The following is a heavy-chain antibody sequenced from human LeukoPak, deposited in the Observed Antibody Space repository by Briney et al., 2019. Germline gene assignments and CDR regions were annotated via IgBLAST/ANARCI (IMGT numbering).Heavy chain of an antibody. CDR3: ARDTMVRGVNYYYGMDV. Sequence: ASVKVSCKASGYTFTSYGISWVRQAPGQGLEWMGWISAYNGNTNYAQKLQGRVTMTTDTSTSTAYVELRSLRSDDTDVYYCARDTMVRGVNYYYGMDVWGQGTTVTVSS. CDR2: ISAYNGNT. CDR1: GYTFTSYG. J-gene: IGHJ6*02. V-gene: IGHV1-18*01. D-gene: IGHD3-10*01.